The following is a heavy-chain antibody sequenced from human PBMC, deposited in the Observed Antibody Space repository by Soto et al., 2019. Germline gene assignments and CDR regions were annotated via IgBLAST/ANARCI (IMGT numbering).Heavy chain of an antibody. Sequence: PGGSLRLSCAASGFTFSSFWMSWVRKAPGKGLEWVANINQDKREKKYVDSVKGRFNISRDNAENSLNLQMNSLRAEDTAVYYCARDYRADWGQGTLVTVSS. CDR2: INQDKREK. D-gene: IGHD1-26*01. J-gene: IGHJ4*02. V-gene: IGHV3-7*01. CDR3: ARDYRAD. CDR1: GFTFSSFW.